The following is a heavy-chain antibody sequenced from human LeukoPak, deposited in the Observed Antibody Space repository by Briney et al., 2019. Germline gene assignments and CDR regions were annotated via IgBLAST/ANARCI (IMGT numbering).Heavy chain of an antibody. D-gene: IGHD3-10*01. CDR3: VGSGGY. Sequence: PGGSLRLSCAVSGFTFSSYWMSWVRQAPGEGLEWVANIKQDGSEKYYVDSVKGRFTISRDNAKNSLYLQMSSLRAEDTAVYYCVGSGGYWGQGTLVTVSS. CDR2: IKQDGSEK. CDR1: GFTFSSYW. J-gene: IGHJ4*02. V-gene: IGHV3-7*01.